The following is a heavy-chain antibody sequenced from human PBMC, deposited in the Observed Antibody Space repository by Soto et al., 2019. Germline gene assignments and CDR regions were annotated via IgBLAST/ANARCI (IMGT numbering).Heavy chain of an antibody. CDR3: TTERGGLVVVAATYYFDY. V-gene: IGHV3-15*01. J-gene: IGHJ4*02. D-gene: IGHD2-15*01. Sequence: GGSLRLSCAASGFTFSNAWMSWVRQAPGKGLEWVGRIKSKTDGGTTDYAAPVKGRFTISRDDSKNTLYLQMNSLKTEDTAVYYCTTERGGLVVVAATYYFDYWGQGTLVTVSS. CDR2: IKSKTDGGTT. CDR1: GFTFSNAW.